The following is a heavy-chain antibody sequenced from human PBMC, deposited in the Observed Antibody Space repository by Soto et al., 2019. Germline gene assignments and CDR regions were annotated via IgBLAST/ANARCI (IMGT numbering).Heavy chain of an antibody. J-gene: IGHJ4*02. CDR2: INPIDSDT. D-gene: IGHD5-12*01. Sequence: PGESLKISCKASGYIFTTYWIAWVRQMPGQGLEWIGIINPIDSDTRYSPSFQGQVTISADKSISTTYLQWSSLKASDTAIYYCARQWNFDYWGQGNLVTVSS. V-gene: IGHV5-51*01. CDR3: ARQWNFDY. CDR1: GYIFTTYW.